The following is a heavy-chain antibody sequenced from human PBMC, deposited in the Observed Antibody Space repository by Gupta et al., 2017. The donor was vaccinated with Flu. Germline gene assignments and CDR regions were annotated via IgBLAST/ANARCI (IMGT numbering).Heavy chain of an antibody. J-gene: IGHJ6*02. CDR1: GFSLSTRGVG. Sequence: QLPLKESGPTLVKPTQTLTLTCTFSGFSLSTRGVGVGWLRQPPGKALEWPALIYWDDDNRDSTSLKSRLTITKDTSKNQVVLTMTNMDPVDTATYYCAHSGLGIAAAGTLYYYYGMDVWGQGTTVTVAS. CDR3: AHSGLGIAAAGTLYYYYGMDV. V-gene: IGHV2-5*02. D-gene: IGHD6-13*01. CDR2: IYWDDDN.